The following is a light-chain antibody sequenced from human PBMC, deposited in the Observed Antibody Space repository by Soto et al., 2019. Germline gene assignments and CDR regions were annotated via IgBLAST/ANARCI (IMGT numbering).Light chain of an antibody. CDR1: SSDVGSYNR. CDR2: EVS. V-gene: IGLV2-18*02. Sequence: QSALTQPPSVSGSPGQSVTLSCTGTSSDVGSYNRVSWYQQPPGTAPKLMIYEVSNRPSGVPDRFSGSKSGNTASLTISGLQAEDEADYYCSSYTSSSTLVVFGGGTKVTVL. J-gene: IGLJ2*01. CDR3: SSYTSSSTLVV.